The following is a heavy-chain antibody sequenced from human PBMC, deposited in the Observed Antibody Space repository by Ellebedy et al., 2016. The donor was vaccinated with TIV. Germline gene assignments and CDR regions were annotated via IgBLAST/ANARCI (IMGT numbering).Heavy chain of an antibody. CDR2: INWTGGST. CDR1: GFTFDDYG. D-gene: IGHD3-16*01. J-gene: IGHJ6*02. CDR3: ARELTSQVLSGMDV. V-gene: IGHV3-20*04. Sequence: GESLKISCAASGFTFDDYGMSWVRQAPGKGLEWVSGINWTGGSTGYADSVKGRFTISRDNAKNSLYLQMNSLRAEDTALYYCARELTSQVLSGMDVWGQGTTVTVSS.